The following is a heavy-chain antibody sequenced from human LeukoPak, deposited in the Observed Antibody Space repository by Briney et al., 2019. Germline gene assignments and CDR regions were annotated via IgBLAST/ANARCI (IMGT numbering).Heavy chain of an antibody. CDR1: GFTVSSNY. V-gene: IGHV3-66*01. CDR3: ARGPGSGSYSKGYFDY. Sequence: GGSLRLSCADSGFTVSSNYMRWVRQAPGKGLEWVSVIYSGGSTHYADSVKGRFTISRDNSKNTLYLQMNSLRAEDTAVYYCARGPGSGSYSKGYFDYWGQGTLVTVSS. CDR2: IYSGGST. J-gene: IGHJ4*02. D-gene: IGHD3-10*01.